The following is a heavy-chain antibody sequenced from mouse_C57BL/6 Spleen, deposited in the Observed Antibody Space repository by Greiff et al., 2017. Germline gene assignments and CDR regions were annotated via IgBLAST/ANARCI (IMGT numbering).Heavy chain of an antibody. CDR1: GYTFTSYW. D-gene: IGHD4-1*01. Sequence: QVQLQQPGAELVMPGASVKLSCKASGYTFTSYWMHWVKQRPGQGLAWIGEIDPSDSYTNYNQKFKGKSTLTVDKSSSTAYMQLSSLTAEDSAVCYCARRTGYFDYWGQGTTLTVSS. V-gene: IGHV1-69*01. J-gene: IGHJ2*01. CDR3: ARRTGYFDY. CDR2: IDPSDSYT.